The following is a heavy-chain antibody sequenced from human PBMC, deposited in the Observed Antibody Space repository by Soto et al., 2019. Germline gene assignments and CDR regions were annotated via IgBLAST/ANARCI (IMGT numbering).Heavy chain of an antibody. CDR1: GGTFSSYA. Sequence: SSVKFSCKASGGTFSSYAISWVRQAPGQGLDWMGGIIPIFGTANYAQKFQGRVTITADESTSTAYMELSSLRSEDKAVYYCARRGDCSSTSSYNLLYGWYDPWGQGTLVTVSS. CDR3: ARRGDCSSTSSYNLLYGWYDP. D-gene: IGHD2-2*02. V-gene: IGHV1-69*13. CDR2: IIPIFGTA. J-gene: IGHJ5*02.